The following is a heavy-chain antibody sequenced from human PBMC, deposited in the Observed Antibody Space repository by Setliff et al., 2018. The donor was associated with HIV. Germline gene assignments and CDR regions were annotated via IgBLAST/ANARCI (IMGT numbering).Heavy chain of an antibody. CDR2: MNPNSGNT. V-gene: IGHV1-8*02. Sequence: ASVKVSCKASGYTFTSNDINWVRQATGQGLEWMGWMNPNSGNTGNAQKFQGRITISRNTSIGTSYMELNSLTSEDTAVYYCARGTRVVGATTHFYYYMDVWGKGTTVTVSS. J-gene: IGHJ6*03. CDR1: GYTFTSND. CDR3: ARGTRVVGATTHFYYYMDV. D-gene: IGHD1-26*01.